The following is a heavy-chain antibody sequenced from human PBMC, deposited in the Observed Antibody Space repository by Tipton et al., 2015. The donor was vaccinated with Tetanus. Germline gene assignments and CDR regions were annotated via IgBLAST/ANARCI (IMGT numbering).Heavy chain of an antibody. Sequence: TLSLTCAVYYDSFYGYYWSWIRQLPGKGLEWIGEISHSENTNYNPSLQSRVTISMNTANNRIYLNLTSVTAADTAVYYCARWRDGFNRALDSWGQGIMVTVSS. CDR2: ISHSENT. J-gene: IGHJ4*02. CDR1: YDSFYGYY. D-gene: IGHD5-24*01. CDR3: ARWRDGFNRALDS. V-gene: IGHV4-34*01.